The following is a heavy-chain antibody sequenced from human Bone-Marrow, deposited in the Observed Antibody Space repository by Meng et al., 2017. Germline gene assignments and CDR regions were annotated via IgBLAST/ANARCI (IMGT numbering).Heavy chain of an antibody. D-gene: IGHD7-27*01. CDR2: IIPIFGTA. CDR3: ARATHYPLGNFDY. V-gene: IGHV1-69*01. CDR1: GGTFSSYA. Sequence: GRLVQSGAEVKKPGCSVKVSCKASGGTFSSYAISWVRQAPGQGLEWMGGIIPIFGTANYAQKFQGRVTITADESTSTAYMELSSLRSEDTAVYYCARATHYPLGNFDYWGQGTLVTVSS. J-gene: IGHJ4*02.